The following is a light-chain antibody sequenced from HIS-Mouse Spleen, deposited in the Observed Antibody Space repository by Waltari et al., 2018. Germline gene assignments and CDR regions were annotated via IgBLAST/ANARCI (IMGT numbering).Light chain of an antibody. CDR1: QRVSSN. CDR2: GAS. CDR3: QQYNNWPQT. V-gene: IGKV3-15*01. Sequence: EIVMTQSPATLSVSPGARATLSCRASQRVSSNLAWYQQKPGQAPRLLIYGASTRATGIPARFSGSGSGTEFTLTISSLQSEDFAVYYCQQYNNWPQTFGQGTKLEIK. J-gene: IGKJ2*01.